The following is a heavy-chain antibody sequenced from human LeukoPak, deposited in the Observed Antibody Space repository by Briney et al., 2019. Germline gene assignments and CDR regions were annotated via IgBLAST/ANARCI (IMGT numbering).Heavy chain of an antibody. Sequence: GGSLRLSCAASGFTFTSYWIHWVRQAPGKGLVWVSRIKTDGSIINYADSVKGRFTISRDDAKNTLYLQMNSLRAEDTAVYYCARAGSYRFDYWGLGTLVTVSS. CDR1: GFTFTSYW. D-gene: IGHD1-26*01. CDR2: IKTDGSII. V-gene: IGHV3-74*01. J-gene: IGHJ4*02. CDR3: ARAGSYRFDY.